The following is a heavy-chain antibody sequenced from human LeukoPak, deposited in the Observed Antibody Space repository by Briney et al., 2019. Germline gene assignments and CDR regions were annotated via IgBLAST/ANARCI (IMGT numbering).Heavy chain of an antibody. D-gene: IGHD1-26*01. Sequence: GGSLRLSSAASGFTFSSYWMSWVRQAPGKGLEWVVNIKQGGSEKFYVDSVKGPFTISRDNAKNSLYLQMNSLRAEDTAVYYCARPIVGAAVGDYWGQGTLVTVSS. J-gene: IGHJ4*02. CDR2: IKQGGSEK. CDR3: ARPIVGAAVGDY. V-gene: IGHV3-7*01. CDR1: GFTFSSYW.